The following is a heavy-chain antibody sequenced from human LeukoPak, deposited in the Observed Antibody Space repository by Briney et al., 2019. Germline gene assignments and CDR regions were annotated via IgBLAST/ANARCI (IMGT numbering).Heavy chain of an antibody. D-gene: IGHD2-15*01. J-gene: IGHJ5*02. CDR3: AREGGGYWFDP. V-gene: IGHV3-30*01. CDR2: ISYDGSNK. Sequence: GSLRLSCAASGFTFSSYAMHRVRQAPGKGLELGAVISYDGSNKYYADSVKGRFTISRDNSKNTLYLQMNSLRAEDMAVYYCAREGGGYWFDPWGQGTLVTVSS. CDR1: GFTFSSYA.